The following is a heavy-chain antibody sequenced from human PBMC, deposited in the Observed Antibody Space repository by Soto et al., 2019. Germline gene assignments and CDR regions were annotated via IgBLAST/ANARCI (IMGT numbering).Heavy chain of an antibody. D-gene: IGHD3-10*01. Sequence: PSETLSLTCTVSCGSISSISYYWGWIRQPPGKCLEWIGSIYCIGIXXYSPSLKXXVSISVDTSKXRFSLXLISVTSADTAVYYCRGGGHDDIWRQGTMVTVS. CDR2: IYCIGIX. J-gene: IGHJ3*02. CDR1: CGSISSISYY. CDR3: RGGGHDDI. V-gene: IGHV4-39*01.